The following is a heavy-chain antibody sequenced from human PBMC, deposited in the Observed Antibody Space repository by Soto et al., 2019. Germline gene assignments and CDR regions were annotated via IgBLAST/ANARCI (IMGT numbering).Heavy chain of an antibody. J-gene: IGHJ4*02. Sequence: SXKVSYMASGYTXNGYYIPLVRQAPGQGLEWMGWINPNSCGTNYAQKFQGRVTMTRDTSISTAYMELSRLRYDDTAVYYCARALAYSSSWGQGTLVTVSS. D-gene: IGHD6-6*01. CDR2: INPNSCGT. CDR3: ARALAYSSS. V-gene: IGHV1-2*02. CDR1: GYTXNGYY.